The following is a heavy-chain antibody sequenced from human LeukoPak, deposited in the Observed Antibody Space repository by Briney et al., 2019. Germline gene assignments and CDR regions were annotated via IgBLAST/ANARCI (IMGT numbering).Heavy chain of an antibody. Sequence: GGSLRLSCAASGLSVSSTYMTWARQAPGKGLEWVSVIYSGGGTNYADSLKGRFSISRDNSKNTLYLQMNSLTAEDTAVYYCVGEGRYWGQGTLVTVSS. CDR1: GLSVSSTY. D-gene: IGHD4-17*01. CDR2: IYSGGGT. J-gene: IGHJ4*02. V-gene: IGHV3-53*01. CDR3: VGEGRY.